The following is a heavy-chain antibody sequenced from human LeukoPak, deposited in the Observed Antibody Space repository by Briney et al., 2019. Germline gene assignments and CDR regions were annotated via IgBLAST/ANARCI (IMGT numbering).Heavy chain of an antibody. CDR3: AREMGGDYGSGAFYDL. J-gene: IGHJ5*02. Sequence: GGSLRLSCAASEFVFSDYYMSWVRQAPGKGLEWVSYISSGGSTIYYADSVKGRFTISRDNARNSLYLQMNSLRAEDTAVYYCAREMGGDYGSGAFYDLWGQGNMVTVSS. CDR1: EFVFSDYY. V-gene: IGHV3-11*01. D-gene: IGHD3-10*01. CDR2: ISSGGSTI.